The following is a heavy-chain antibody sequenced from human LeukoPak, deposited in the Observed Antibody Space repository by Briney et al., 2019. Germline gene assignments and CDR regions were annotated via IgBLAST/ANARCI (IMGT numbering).Heavy chain of an antibody. J-gene: IGHJ4*02. CDR2: IYYSGST. CDR1: GGSISSGGYY. CDR3: ARDGRGHFDY. Sequence: SETLSLTCTVSGGSISSGGYYWSWIRQHPGKGLEWIGYIYYSGSTYYNPSLKSRVTISVDTSKNQFSLKLSSVTAADTAVYYCARDGRGHFDYWGQGTLVTVSS. D-gene: IGHD1-26*01. V-gene: IGHV4-31*03.